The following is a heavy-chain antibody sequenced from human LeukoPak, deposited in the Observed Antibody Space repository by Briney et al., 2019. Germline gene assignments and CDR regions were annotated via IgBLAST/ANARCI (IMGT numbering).Heavy chain of an antibody. CDR1: AITFSSYA. CDR3: VRACGGDCYLADY. J-gene: IGHJ4*02. Sequence: GGSLRLSCAASAITFSSYAMSWVRQAPGKGLEWVSSISSSSSYIYYADSVKGRLTISRDYAKNSLYLQMNSLRAEDTAVYYCVRACGGDCYLADYWGQGTLVTVSS. D-gene: IGHD2-21*02. V-gene: IGHV3-21*01. CDR2: ISSSSSYI.